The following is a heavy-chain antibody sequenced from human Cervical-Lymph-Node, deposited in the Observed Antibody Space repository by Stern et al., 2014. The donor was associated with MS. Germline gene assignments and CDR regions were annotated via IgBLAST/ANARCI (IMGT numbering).Heavy chain of an antibody. CDR2: IYADGST. Sequence: EVQLVESGGGLVQPGGSLRISCAASGFSVNHNYMNWVRQAPGGALDWGSIIYADGSTYYADSGKGRFSISRDSSKNIVYLQMNSLRADDTAVYYCARDQRSARKVFPKQTYHNGMDVWGQGTTVTVSS. V-gene: IGHV3-66*01. D-gene: IGHD1-14*01. CDR3: ARDQRSARKVFPKQTYHNGMDV. J-gene: IGHJ6*02. CDR1: GFSVNHNY.